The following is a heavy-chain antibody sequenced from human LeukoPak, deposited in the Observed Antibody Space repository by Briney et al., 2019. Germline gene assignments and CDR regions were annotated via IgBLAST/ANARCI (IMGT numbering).Heavy chain of an antibody. CDR2: IYHSGST. V-gene: IGHV4-38-2*02. CDR1: GYSISSGYY. CDR3: ARARCCSGGSCYFDY. D-gene: IGHD2-15*01. J-gene: IGHJ4*02. Sequence: SETLSLTCTISGYSISSGYYWGWIRQPPGKGLEWIGSIYHSGSTYYNPSLKSRVTISADTSKNQFSLKLSSVTAADTAVYYCARARCCSGGSCYFDYWGQGTLVTVSS.